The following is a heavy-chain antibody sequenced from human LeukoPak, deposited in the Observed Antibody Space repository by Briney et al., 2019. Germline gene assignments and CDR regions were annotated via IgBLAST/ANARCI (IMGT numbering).Heavy chain of an antibody. CDR2: IYYSGRT. Sequence: SETLSLTCTVSGGSISSSSYYWGWIRQPPGKGLEWIGDIYYSGRTYYNLSLRNRVSISLDTSKNRFSLTLPSVTAADTAVYYCARRRYYDSTGFFGWGRGSLVIVSS. CDR1: GGSISSSSYY. CDR3: ARRRYYDSTGFFG. J-gene: IGHJ1*01. D-gene: IGHD3-22*01. V-gene: IGHV4-39*02.